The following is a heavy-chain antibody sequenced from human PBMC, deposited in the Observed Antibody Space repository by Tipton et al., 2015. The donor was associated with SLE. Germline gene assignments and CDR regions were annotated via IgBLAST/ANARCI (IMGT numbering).Heavy chain of an antibody. CDR1: GGSISSYY. Sequence: TLSLTCTVSGGSISSYYWSWIRQPPGMGLEWVGYIYYSGSTNYNPPLKSRVTISVDTSKNQFSLKLSSLTAADTAVYYCAGGGAVGFDYWGQGTLVTVSS. J-gene: IGHJ4*02. V-gene: IGHV4-59*01. D-gene: IGHD6-19*01. CDR3: AGGGAVGFDY. CDR2: IYYSGST.